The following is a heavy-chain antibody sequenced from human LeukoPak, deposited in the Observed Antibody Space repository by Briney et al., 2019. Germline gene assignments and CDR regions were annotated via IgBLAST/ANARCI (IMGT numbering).Heavy chain of an antibody. CDR1: GFTLSSNY. D-gene: IGHD3-22*01. V-gene: IGHV3-66*01. J-gene: IGHJ3*02. CDR3: ARDLSVAHYYDSSGYLGDAFDI. Sequence: GGSLRLSCAASGFTLSSNYMSWVRQAPGKGLDWVSVIYSGGSTYYADSVKGRFTISRDNSENTLYLQMNSLRAEDRAVYYCARDLSVAHYYDSSGYLGDAFDIWGQGTMVTVSS. CDR2: IYSGGST.